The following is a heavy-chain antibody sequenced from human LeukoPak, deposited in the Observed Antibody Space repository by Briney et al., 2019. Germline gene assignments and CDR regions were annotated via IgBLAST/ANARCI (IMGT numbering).Heavy chain of an antibody. D-gene: IGHD3-10*01. Sequence: SETLSLTCTVSGGSISTGDYYWPWIRQPPGTGLDWIVYIYYSGSTYYNPSPRSRVTISVDTSKNQFSLNLSSVTAADTAVYYCARVGVVRGVLEIWGQGALVTVSS. CDR2: IYYSGST. CDR1: GGSISTGDYY. CDR3: ARVGVVRGVLEI. V-gene: IGHV4-30-4*01. J-gene: IGHJ4*02.